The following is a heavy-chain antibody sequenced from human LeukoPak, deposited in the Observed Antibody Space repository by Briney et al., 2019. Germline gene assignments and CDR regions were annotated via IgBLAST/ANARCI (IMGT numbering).Heavy chain of an antibody. CDR1: GGSFSGYY. J-gene: IGHJ4*02. Sequence: KPSETLSLTCAVYGGSFSGYYWSWIRQPPGKGLEWIGKINHSGSTNYNPSLKSRVTISVDTSKNQFSLKLSSVTAADTAVYYCARVGAHDSSGSDYWGQGTLVTVSS. V-gene: IGHV4-34*01. CDR3: ARVGAHDSSGSDY. D-gene: IGHD6-25*01. CDR2: INHSGST.